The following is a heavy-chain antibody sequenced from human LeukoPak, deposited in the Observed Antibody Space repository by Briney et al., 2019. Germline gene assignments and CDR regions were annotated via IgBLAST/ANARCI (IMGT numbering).Heavy chain of an antibody. CDR3: ATRGNALLAGTYPYYFDY. CDR2: FDPEDGET. J-gene: IGHJ4*02. V-gene: IGHV1-24*01. CDR1: GYTLTELS. D-gene: IGHD1-14*01. Sequence: ASVKVSCKVSGYTLTELSMHWVRQAPGKGLEWMGGFDPEDGETIYAQKFQGRVTMTEDTSTDTAYMELSSLRSEDTAVYYCATRGNALLAGTYPYYFDYWGQGTLVTVSS.